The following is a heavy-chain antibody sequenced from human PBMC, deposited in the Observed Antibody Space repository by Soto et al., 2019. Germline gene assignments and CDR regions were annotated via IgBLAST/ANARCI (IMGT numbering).Heavy chain of an antibody. CDR3: MLGSGWKDFDD. CDR1: GGSISSSSYY. Sequence: PSETLSLTCTVSGGSISSSSYYWGWIRQPPGKGLEWIGSIYYSGSTYYNPSLKSRVTISVDTSKNQFSLKLSSVTAADTAVYYCMLGSGWKDFDDWGQGTLVTVSS. D-gene: IGHD3-22*01. J-gene: IGHJ4*02. CDR2: IYYSGST. V-gene: IGHV4-39*01.